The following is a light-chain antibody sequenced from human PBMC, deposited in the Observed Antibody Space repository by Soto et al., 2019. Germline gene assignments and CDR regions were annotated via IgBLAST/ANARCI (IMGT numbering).Light chain of an antibody. Sequence: DIQMTQSPSSLSASVGARVSITCQASQDIRTSLSWVQQKPGRAPKLLIYGASNLETGVQSRFRGSGSGTDFTFTISSLQPEDIGTYYCQQYDTLPPFTFGPGTKVDIK. CDR3: QQYDTLPPFT. J-gene: IGKJ3*01. CDR1: QDIRTS. V-gene: IGKV1-33*01. CDR2: GAS.